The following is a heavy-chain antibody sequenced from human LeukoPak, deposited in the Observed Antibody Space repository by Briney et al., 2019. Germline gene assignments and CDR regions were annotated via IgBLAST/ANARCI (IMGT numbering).Heavy chain of an antibody. CDR1: GYAFTVYY. CDR3: ARDSGSGWDLFDY. V-gene: IGHV1-18*04. D-gene: IGHD6-19*01. J-gene: IGHJ4*02. Sequence: EASVKVSCKASGYAFTVYYVHWVRQAPGQGLEWMGWISAYNGNTNYAQKLQGRVTMTTDTSTSTAYMELRSLRSDDTAVYYCARDSGSGWDLFDYWGQGTLVTASS. CDR2: ISAYNGNT.